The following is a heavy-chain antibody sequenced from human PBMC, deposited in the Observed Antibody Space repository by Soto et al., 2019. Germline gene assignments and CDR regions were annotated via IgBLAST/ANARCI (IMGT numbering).Heavy chain of an antibody. J-gene: IGHJ5*02. V-gene: IGHV2-70*11. D-gene: IGHD2-15*01. CDR2: IDWDDDK. CDR1: GFSLSTSGMC. Sequence: ESGPTLVNPTQTLTLTCTFSGFSLSTSGMCVSWIRQPPGKALEWLARIDWDDDKYYSTSLKTRLTISKDTSKNQVVLTMTNMDPVDTATYYFARIGSGQNWFDPWGKGTLVTVSS. CDR3: ARIGSGQNWFDP.